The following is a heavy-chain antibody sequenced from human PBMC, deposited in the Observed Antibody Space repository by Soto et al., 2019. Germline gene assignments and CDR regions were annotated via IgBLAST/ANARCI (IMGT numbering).Heavy chain of an antibody. D-gene: IGHD3-22*01. Sequence: SSVKVSCKASGGTFSSYAIGWVRQAPGQGVEWMGGIIPIFGTANYAQKFQGRVTITADESTSTAYMELSSLRSEDTAVYYCARESHGSGYPYFDYWGQGTLVTVSS. CDR2: IIPIFGTA. CDR3: ARESHGSGYPYFDY. CDR1: GGTFSSYA. V-gene: IGHV1-69*13. J-gene: IGHJ4*02.